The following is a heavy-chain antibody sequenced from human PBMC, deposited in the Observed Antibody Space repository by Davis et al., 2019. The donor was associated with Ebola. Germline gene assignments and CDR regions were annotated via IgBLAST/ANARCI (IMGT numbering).Heavy chain of an antibody. Sequence: GGSLRLSCAASGFTFSDYYISWIRQAPGKGLEWVSYISSSGSTIYYADSVKGRFTISRDNAKNSLYLQMNSLRAEDTAVYYCARGARVIAYYYYGMEVWGQGTTVTDSS. CDR2: ISSSGSTI. CDR1: GFTFSDYY. V-gene: IGHV3-11*01. D-gene: IGHD3-10*01. J-gene: IGHJ6*02. CDR3: ARGARVIAYYYYGMEV.